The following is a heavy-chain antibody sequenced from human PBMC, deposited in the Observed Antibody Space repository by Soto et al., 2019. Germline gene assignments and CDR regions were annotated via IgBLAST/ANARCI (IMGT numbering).Heavy chain of an antibody. Sequence: SETLSLTCAVYGGSFSGYYWSWIRQPPGKGLEWIGEINHSGSTNYNPSLKSRVTISVDTSKNQFSLKLSSVTAADTAVYYCARGRAARPHYYYYYGMDVWGQGTTVTVSS. CDR3: ARGRAARPHYYYYYGMDV. D-gene: IGHD6-6*01. CDR1: GGSFSGYY. CDR2: INHSGST. V-gene: IGHV4-34*01. J-gene: IGHJ6*02.